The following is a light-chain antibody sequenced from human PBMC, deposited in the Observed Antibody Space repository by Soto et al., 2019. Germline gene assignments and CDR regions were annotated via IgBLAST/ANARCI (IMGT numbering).Light chain of an antibody. CDR2: GAS. CDR1: QSVSSSY. V-gene: IGKV3-15*01. J-gene: IGKJ5*01. Sequence: EIVLTQSPGTLSLSPGERATLSCRASQSVSSSYLAWYQQKPGQAPRLLIYGASTRATGISARFSGSGSGTEFTLTISSPQSEDFAVYYCQQYNNWPPITFGQGTRLEIK. CDR3: QQYNNWPPIT.